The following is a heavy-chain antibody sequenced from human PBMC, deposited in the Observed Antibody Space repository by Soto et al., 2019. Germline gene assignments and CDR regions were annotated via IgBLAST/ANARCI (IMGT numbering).Heavy chain of an antibody. CDR1: GFTFSSYS. V-gene: IGHV3-48*01. J-gene: IGHJ6*03. Sequence: GSLRLSCAASGFTFSSYSMNWVRQAPGKGLECVSCISSSSSSIYYANSVQGRFTISRDNSKNTVYLQMGSLRPEDMAVYYCARRARPDFYYMDVWGKGTTVTVSS. CDR3: ARRARPDFYYMDV. D-gene: IGHD6-6*01. CDR2: ISSSSSSI.